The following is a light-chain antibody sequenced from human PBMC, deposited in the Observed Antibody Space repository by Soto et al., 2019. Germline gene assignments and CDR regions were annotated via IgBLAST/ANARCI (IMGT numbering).Light chain of an antibody. J-gene: IGKJ4*01. CDR3: QQYNNWLST. Sequence: EIVMTQSPATLSVSPGERATLSCRASQSVSSNLAWYQQKPGQAPRLLIYGASTRATGIPARLSGSGFGTEFTLTISSLQSEDFAVYYCQQYNNWLSTFGGGTKVEIK. V-gene: IGKV3-15*01. CDR1: QSVSSN. CDR2: GAS.